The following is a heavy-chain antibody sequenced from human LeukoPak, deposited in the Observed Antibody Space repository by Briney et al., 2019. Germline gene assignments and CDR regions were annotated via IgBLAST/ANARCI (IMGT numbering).Heavy chain of an antibody. J-gene: IGHJ3*02. CDR2: IRYDGSNK. Sequence: GGSLRLSCAASGFTFSTYGMHWVRQAPGKGLEWVAFIRYDGSNKYYADSVKGRFTISRDNSKNTLYLQMNTLRAEDAAEYYCAKDQGYNYDYSDAFDIWGQGTMVTVSS. D-gene: IGHD5-18*01. CDR1: GFTFSTYG. V-gene: IGHV3-30*02. CDR3: AKDQGYNYDYSDAFDI.